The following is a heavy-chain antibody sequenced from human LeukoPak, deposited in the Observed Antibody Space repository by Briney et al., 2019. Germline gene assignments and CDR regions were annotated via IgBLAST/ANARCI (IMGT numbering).Heavy chain of an antibody. D-gene: IGHD5/OR15-5a*01. CDR2: IKRDGSEK. V-gene: IGHV3-7*01. CDR3: ARDSNPNDGQVFYDAFDI. CDR1: GFTFSSYW. J-gene: IGHJ3*02. Sequence: GGSLRLSCAASGFTFSSYWMTWVRQAPGKGLEWVANIKRDGSEKHYVDSVKGRFTISRDNAKNSLYLQMNSLRAEDTAVYFCARDSNPNDGQVFYDAFDIWGQGTMVAVSS.